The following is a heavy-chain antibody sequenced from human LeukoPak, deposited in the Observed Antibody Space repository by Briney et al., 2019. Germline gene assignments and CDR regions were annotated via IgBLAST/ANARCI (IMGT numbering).Heavy chain of an antibody. J-gene: IGHJ4*02. Sequence: PSETLSLTCTVSGGSISSYYWSWIWQPPGKRLEWIGYFYYGGSTNYNPSLKSRVTISVDTSKNQFSLKLSSVTAADTAVYYCAGEFDGRFDYWGQGTLVTVSS. CDR2: FYYGGST. V-gene: IGHV4-59*01. CDR3: AGEFDGRFDY. CDR1: GGSISSYY.